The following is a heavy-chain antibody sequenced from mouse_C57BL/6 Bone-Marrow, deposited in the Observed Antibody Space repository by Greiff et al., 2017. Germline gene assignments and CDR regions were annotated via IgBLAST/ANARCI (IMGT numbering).Heavy chain of an antibody. CDR1: GYTFTGYW. Sequence: VKVVESGAELMKPGASVKLSCKATGYTFTGYWIEWVKQRPGHGLAWIGEILPGSGSTNYNEKFKGKATFTADTSSNTAYMQLSSLTTEDSAIYYCARRSTMVTTTGYYCDYWGQGTTLTVSS. CDR2: ILPGSGST. V-gene: IGHV1-9*01. J-gene: IGHJ2*01. D-gene: IGHD2-2*01. CDR3: ARRSTMVTTTGYYCDY.